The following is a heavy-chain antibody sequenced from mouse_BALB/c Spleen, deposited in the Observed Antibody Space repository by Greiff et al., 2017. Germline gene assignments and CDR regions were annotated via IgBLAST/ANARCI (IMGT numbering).Heavy chain of an antibody. D-gene: IGHD1-1*01. CDR2: ISSGSSTI. Sequence: EVQRVESGGGLVQPGGSRKLSCAASGFTFSSFGMHWVRQAPEKGLEWVAYISSGSSTIYYADTVKGRFTISRDNPKNTLFLQMTSLRSEDTAMYYCARRGNYGSPYWYFDVWGAGTTVTVSS. V-gene: IGHV5-17*02. J-gene: IGHJ1*01. CDR1: GFTFSSFG. CDR3: ARRGNYGSPYWYFDV.